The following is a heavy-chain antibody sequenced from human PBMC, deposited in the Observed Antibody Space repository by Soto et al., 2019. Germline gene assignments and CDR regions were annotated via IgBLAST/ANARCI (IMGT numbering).Heavy chain of an antibody. CDR2: IYHGGST. D-gene: IGHD3-3*01. J-gene: IGHJ4*02. CDR3: ATSLNYDFWRDAGRHYYFDS. CDR1: GGSLRASFW. Sequence: SETLSPTCAVSGGSLRASFWWTCFRQSPGKGLEWIGRIYHGGSTNYNPSLRSRVTISIDESKNHFSLRLTSVTAADTAVYYCATSLNYDFWRDAGRHYYFDSWGQGILVTVSS. V-gene: IGHV4-4*02.